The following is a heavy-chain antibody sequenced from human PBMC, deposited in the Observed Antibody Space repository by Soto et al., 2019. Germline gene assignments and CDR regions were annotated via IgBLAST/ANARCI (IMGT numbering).Heavy chain of an antibody. CDR1: GYSFTSYW. V-gene: IGHV5-10-1*01. Sequence: GESLKISCKGSGYSFTSYWISWVRQMPGKGLEWMGRIDPSDSYTNYSPSFQGHVTISADKSISTAYLQWSSLKASDTAMYYCARQGYCSSTSCPQGYYYYYGMAVWGQGTTVTVSS. CDR3: ARQGYCSSTSCPQGYYYYYGMAV. CDR2: IDPSDSYT. D-gene: IGHD2-2*01. J-gene: IGHJ6*02.